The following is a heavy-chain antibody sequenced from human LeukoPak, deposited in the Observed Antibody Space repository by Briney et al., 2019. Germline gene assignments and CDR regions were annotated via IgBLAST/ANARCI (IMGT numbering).Heavy chain of an antibody. Sequence: MPSETLSLTCAVYGGSFSGYYWSGIRQPPGKGLEWVGEINHSGSTNYNPSLKSRVTISVDTSKNQFSLKPSSVTAADTGVYYCARASYDYVWGSYRQKKDYYFDYWGQGTLVTVSS. CDR1: GGSFSGYY. D-gene: IGHD3-16*02. CDR2: INHSGST. J-gene: IGHJ4*02. CDR3: ARASYDYVWGSYRQKKDYYFDY. V-gene: IGHV4-34*01.